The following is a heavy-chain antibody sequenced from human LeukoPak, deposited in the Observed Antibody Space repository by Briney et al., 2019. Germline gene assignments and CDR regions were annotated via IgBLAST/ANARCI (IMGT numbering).Heavy chain of an antibody. CDR2: ISGSGGST. D-gene: IGHD3-22*01. V-gene: IGHV3-23*01. CDR1: GFTFSSYG. Sequence: GGPLRLSCAASGFTFSSYGMSWVRQAPGKGLEWVSAISGSGGSTYYADSVKGRFTISRDNSKNTLYLQMNSLRAEDTAVYYCARDRGRNSSGYYYLDYWGQGTLVTVSS. J-gene: IGHJ4*02. CDR3: ARDRGRNSSGYYYLDY.